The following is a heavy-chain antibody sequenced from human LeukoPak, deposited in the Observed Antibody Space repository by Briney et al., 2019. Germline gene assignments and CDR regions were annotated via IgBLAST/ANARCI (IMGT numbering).Heavy chain of an antibody. CDR1: GFTFSTYA. CDR3: AKDRPNYHESNGHYYRPNGDY. D-gene: IGHD3-22*01. J-gene: IGHJ4*02. CDR2: ISSSGDRT. Sequence: GGSLRLSCAASGFTFSTYAMSWVRQAPGKGLEWVSSISSSGDRTFYADSVKDRFTISRDNSENTLYLQMSWLRAEDTAVYYCAKDRPNYHESNGHYYRPNGDYWGQGTLVTVSS. V-gene: IGHV3-23*01.